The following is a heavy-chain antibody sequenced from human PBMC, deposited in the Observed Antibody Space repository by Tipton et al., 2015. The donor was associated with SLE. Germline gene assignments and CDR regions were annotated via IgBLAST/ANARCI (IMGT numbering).Heavy chain of an antibody. J-gene: IGHJ4*02. CDR3: VRGWDYFDY. D-gene: IGHD6-19*01. CDR1: GGSISSTGYS. CDR2: IYYSGST. Sequence: TLSLTCSVSGGSISSTGYSWGWIRQPPGKGLEWIGSIYYSGSTYYNPSLKSRVAMSIYTSKNQFSLKLSSVTAADTAVYYCVRGWDYFDYWGQGTLVTVSS. V-gene: IGHV4-39*07.